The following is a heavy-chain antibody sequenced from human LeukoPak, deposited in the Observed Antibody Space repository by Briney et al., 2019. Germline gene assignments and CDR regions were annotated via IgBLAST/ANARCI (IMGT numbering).Heavy chain of an antibody. D-gene: IGHD3-22*01. CDR3: AKVVHYYDSSGWPHDY. J-gene: IGHJ4*02. Sequence: QPGGSLRLSCAASGFTFSSYAMSWVRQAPGKGLEWVSAISGSGGSTYYADSVKGRFTISRDNSKNTLYLQMNSLRAEDTAVYYCAKVVHYYDSSGWPHDYWGQGTLVTVSS. CDR2: ISGSGGST. CDR1: GFTFSSYA. V-gene: IGHV3-23*01.